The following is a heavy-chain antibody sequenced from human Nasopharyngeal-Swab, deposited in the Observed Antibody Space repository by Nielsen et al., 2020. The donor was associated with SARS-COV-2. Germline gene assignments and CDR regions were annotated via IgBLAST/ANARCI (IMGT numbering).Heavy chain of an antibody. J-gene: IGHJ6*02. Sequence: SLKISCAASGFTFDDYAMHWVRQAPGKGLEWVSGISWNSGITGYADSVKGRFTISRDNAKSSLYLQMNSLRAEDTALYYCAKDFNVDTAMVTYYYGMDVWGQGTTVTVSS. D-gene: IGHD5-18*01. CDR1: GFTFDDYA. V-gene: IGHV3-9*01. CDR2: ISWNSGIT. CDR3: AKDFNVDTAMVTYYYGMDV.